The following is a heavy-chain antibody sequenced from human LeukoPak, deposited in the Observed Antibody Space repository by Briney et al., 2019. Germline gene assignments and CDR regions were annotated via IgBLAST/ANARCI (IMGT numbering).Heavy chain of an antibody. V-gene: IGHV1-8*01. D-gene: IGHD2-15*01. CDR3: ARGVVVVAATLWFDP. CDR1: GYTFTSYD. CDR2: MNPDSGNT. J-gene: IGHJ5*02. Sequence: ASVKVSCKASGYTFTSYDINWVRQATGQGLEWMGWMNPDSGNTGYAQKFQGRVAMTRNTSISTAYMELSSLRSEDTAVYYRARGVVVVAATLWFDPWGQGTLVTVSS.